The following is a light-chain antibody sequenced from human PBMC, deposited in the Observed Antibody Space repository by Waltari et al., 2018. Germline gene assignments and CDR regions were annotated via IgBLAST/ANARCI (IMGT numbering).Light chain of an antibody. Sequence: SSVLTQPPSVSVAPGQTATITCGGNNIGGKRVHWFRQKAGQAPVLVIYDDSDRPSGSPGRFSGSNAGDTATLTISRVEAGDEAAYYCRVWDTSSDHPVFGGGTKLTVL. CDR2: DDS. CDR1: NIGGKR. V-gene: IGLV3-21*02. J-gene: IGLJ3*02. CDR3: RVWDTSSDHPV.